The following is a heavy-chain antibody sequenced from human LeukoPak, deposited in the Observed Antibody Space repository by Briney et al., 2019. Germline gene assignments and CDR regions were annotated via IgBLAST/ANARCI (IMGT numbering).Heavy chain of an antibody. CDR2: IYYTKNT. J-gene: IGHJ4*02. CDR1: GGSISSSSAY. V-gene: IGHV4-39*01. Sequence: SETLSLTCTVSGGSISSSSAYWSWIRQPPGKGLEWIGSIYYTKNTYYNPSLESRVTISADTSKNQFSLTLGSVSATDTAVYYCAGPRGFSYGYFDYWGQGTLVTVSS. CDR3: AGPRGFSYGYFDY. D-gene: IGHD5-18*01.